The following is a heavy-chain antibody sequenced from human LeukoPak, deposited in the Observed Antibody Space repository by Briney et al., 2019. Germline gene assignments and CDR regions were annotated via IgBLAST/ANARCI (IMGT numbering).Heavy chain of an antibody. J-gene: IGHJ4*02. Sequence: GGSLRLSCGASGFTFSDYAMHWVRQAPGKRLEWVAIISRDGSNRYYADSVKGRFTISRDNSKNTLYLQMNSLRAEDTAVYYCAKDMVRGVMDYWGQGTLVTVSS. CDR2: ISRDGSNR. D-gene: IGHD3-10*01. V-gene: IGHV3-30*18. CDR3: AKDMVRGVMDY. CDR1: GFTFSDYA.